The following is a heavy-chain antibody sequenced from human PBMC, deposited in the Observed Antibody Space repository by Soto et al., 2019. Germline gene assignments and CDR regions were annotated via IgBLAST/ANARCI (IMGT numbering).Heavy chain of an antibody. J-gene: IGHJ4*01. V-gene: IGHV3-23*01. CDR1: GFTFSSYA. Sequence: EVPLLESGGGLVQPGGSLRLSCAASGFTFSSYAMSWVRQAPGKGLEWVSAISGSGGSTYYADSVKGRFTISRDNSKTPLYRQMNSLRAEDTAVYYCAKENGYGSSWFEVDYWGHVTLVTVSS. D-gene: IGHD6-13*01. CDR2: ISGSGGST. CDR3: AKENGYGSSWFEVDY.